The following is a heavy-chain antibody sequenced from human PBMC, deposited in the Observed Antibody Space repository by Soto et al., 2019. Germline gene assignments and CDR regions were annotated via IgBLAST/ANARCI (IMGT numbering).Heavy chain of an antibody. Sequence: SETLSLTCTVSGGSISSYYWSWIRQPPGKGLEWIGYMDYSGSTNYNPSLKSRVTISVDTSKNQFSLKLSSVTAADTAVYYCARHGTFWEGSPYYYMDVWGKGTTVTVSS. J-gene: IGHJ6*03. V-gene: IGHV4-59*08. CDR1: GGSISSYY. CDR3: ARHGTFWEGSPYYYMDV. CDR2: MDYSGST. D-gene: IGHD3-10*01.